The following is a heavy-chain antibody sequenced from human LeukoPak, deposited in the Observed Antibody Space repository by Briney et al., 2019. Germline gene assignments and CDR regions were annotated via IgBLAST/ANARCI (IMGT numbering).Heavy chain of an antibody. D-gene: IGHD3-9*01. Sequence: SETLSLTCAVYGGSFSGYYWSWIRQPPGKGLEWIGEINHSGSTNYNPSLKSRVTISVDTSKNQFSLKLSSVTAADTAVYYCARELLRYKNNWFDPWGQGTLVTVSS. CDR1: GGSFSGYY. V-gene: IGHV4-34*01. J-gene: IGHJ5*02. CDR3: ARELLRYKNNWFDP. CDR2: INHSGST.